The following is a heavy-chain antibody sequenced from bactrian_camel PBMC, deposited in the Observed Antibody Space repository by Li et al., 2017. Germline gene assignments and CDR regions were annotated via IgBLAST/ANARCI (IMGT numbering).Heavy chain of an antibody. V-gene: IGHV3S1*01. J-gene: IGHJ4*01. CDR1: GIPYSINC. CDR3: AALVGMCAFFFGDYEYNF. Sequence: HVQLVESGGGSVQSGGSLGLSCAASGIPYSINCMGWFRQAPGKEREGVAAIYPGVGSTYYADSVKGRFTISRAYAGNRFYLQMNSLKPEDTAMYHCAALVGMCAFFFGDYEYNFWGQGTQVTVS. D-gene: IGHD5*01. CDR2: IYPGVGST.